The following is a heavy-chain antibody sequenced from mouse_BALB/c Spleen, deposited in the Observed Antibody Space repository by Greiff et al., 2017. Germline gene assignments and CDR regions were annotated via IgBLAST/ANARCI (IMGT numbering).Heavy chain of an antibody. Sequence: VKLMESGPGLVAPSQSLSITCTVSGFSLTSYGVHWVRQPPGKGLEWLGVIWAGGSTNYNSALMSRLSISKDNSKSQVFLKMNSLQTDDTAMYYCARDPPGFAYWGQGTLVTVSA. CDR2: IWAGGST. V-gene: IGHV2-9*02. CDR3: ARDPPGFAY. CDR1: GFSLTSYG. J-gene: IGHJ3*01.